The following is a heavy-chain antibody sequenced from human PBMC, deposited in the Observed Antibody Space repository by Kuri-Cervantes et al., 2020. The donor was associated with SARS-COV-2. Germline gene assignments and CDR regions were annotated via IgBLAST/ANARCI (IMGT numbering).Heavy chain of an antibody. CDR2: INPSGGST. D-gene: IGHD2-2*01. CDR3: ARGGIVVVPAASSLNWFDP. Sequence: ASVKVSCKASGYTFTSYYMRWVRQAPGQGLEWMGIINPSGGSTSYAQKFQGRVTMTRDTSTSTVYMELSSLRSEDTAVYYCARGGIVVVPAASSLNWFDPWGQGTLVTVSS. J-gene: IGHJ5*02. CDR1: GYTFTSYY. V-gene: IGHV1-46*01.